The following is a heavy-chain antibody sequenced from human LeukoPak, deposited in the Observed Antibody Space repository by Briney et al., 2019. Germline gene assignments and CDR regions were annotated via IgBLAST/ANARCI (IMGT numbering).Heavy chain of an antibody. CDR3: ARDGRHRLLWVGGFEGGWFDP. D-gene: IGHD3-10*01. Sequence: ASVKVSCKVSGYTLTELSMHWVRQAPGKGLEWMGGFDPEDGETIYAQKFQGRVTMTEDTSTDTAYMELSSLRSEDTAIYYCARDGRHRLLWVGGFEGGWFDPWGQGTLVTVSS. J-gene: IGHJ5*02. CDR1: GYTLTELS. CDR2: FDPEDGET. V-gene: IGHV1-24*01.